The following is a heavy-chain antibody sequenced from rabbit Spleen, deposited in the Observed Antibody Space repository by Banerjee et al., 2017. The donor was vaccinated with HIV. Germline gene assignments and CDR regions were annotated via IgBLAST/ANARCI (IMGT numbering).Heavy chain of an antibody. CDR1: GFSFSSDYD. CDR3: ARDLVAVIGWNFNL. Sequence: QQLEESGGDLVKPGASLTLTCTASGFSFSSDYDMCWVRQAPGKGLEWIGCIDAGSSAFTYFATWAKGRFTISKTSSTTVTLQVTRLTAADTATYFCARDLVAVIGWNFNLWGQGTLVTVS. V-gene: IGHV1S40*01. CDR2: IDAGSSAFT. J-gene: IGHJ4*01. D-gene: IGHD1-1*01.